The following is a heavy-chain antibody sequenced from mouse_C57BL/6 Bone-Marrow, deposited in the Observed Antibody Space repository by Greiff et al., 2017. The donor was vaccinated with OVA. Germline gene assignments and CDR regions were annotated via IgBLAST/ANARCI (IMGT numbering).Heavy chain of an antibody. Sequence: QVQLQQPGAELVRPGSSVKLSCKASGYTFTSYWMDWVKQRPGQGLEWIGNISPSDSETHYNQKFKDKATLTVDKSSSTAYMQLSSLTSEDSAVYYCFYYDYDEDFWYFDVWGTGTTVTVSS. CDR2: ISPSDSET. CDR1: GYTFTSYW. D-gene: IGHD2-4*01. J-gene: IGHJ1*03. CDR3: FYYDYDEDFWYFDV. V-gene: IGHV1-61*01.